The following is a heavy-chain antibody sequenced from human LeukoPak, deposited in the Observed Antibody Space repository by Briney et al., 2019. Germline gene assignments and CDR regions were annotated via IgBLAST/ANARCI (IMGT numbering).Heavy chain of an antibody. Sequence: SETLSLICTVSGGSISRYYWAWIRQPPGKGLEWVGSISYSGSTTYNPSLKSRVTISVDTSKDQFSLKLNSVTAADTAVYYCARDERYYGSGSYFSAFDIWGQGTPVTVSX. CDR3: ARDERYYGSGSYFSAFDI. D-gene: IGHD3-10*01. CDR1: GGSISRYY. J-gene: IGHJ3*02. V-gene: IGHV4-59*01. CDR2: ISYSGST.